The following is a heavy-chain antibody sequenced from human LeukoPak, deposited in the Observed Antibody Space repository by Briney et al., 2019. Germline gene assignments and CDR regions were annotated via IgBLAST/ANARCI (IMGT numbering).Heavy chain of an antibody. D-gene: IGHD3-3*02. V-gene: IGHV1-2*06. CDR2: INPNSGGT. CDR3: ARDLARRYYYYYMDV. CDR1: GYTFTGYY. Sequence: ASVKVSCKASGYTFTGYYMHWVRQAPGQGREWMGRINPNSGGTNYAQKFQGRVTMTRDTSISTAYMELSRLRSDDTAVYYCARDLARRYYYYYMDVWGKGTTVTVSS. J-gene: IGHJ6*03.